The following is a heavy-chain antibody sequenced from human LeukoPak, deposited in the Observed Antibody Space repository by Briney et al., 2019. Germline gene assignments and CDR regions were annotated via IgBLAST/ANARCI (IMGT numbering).Heavy chain of an antibody. CDR3: ARKNSMSWVFFDP. D-gene: IGHD3-10*02. V-gene: IGHV4-39*01. J-gene: IGHJ5*02. CDR2: IYYSGST. Sequence: SETLSPTCTVSGGSISSSSYYWGWIRQPPGKGLEWIGSIYYSGSTYYNPSLKSRVTISVDTSKNQFSLKLSSVTAADTAVYYCARKNSMSWVFFDPWGQGTLVTVSS. CDR1: GGSISSSSYY.